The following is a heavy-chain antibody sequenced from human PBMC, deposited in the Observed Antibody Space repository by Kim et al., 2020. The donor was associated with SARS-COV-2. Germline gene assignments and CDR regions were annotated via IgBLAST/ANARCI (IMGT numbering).Heavy chain of an antibody. CDR1: GGTFSSYA. Sequence: SVKVSCKASGGTFSSYAISWVRQAPGQGLEWMGGIIPIFGTANYAQKFQGRVTITADESTSTAYMELSSLRSEDTAVYYCARGRPIAAAGTQYYYYYYYMDVWGKGTTVTVSS. CDR2: IIPIFGTA. J-gene: IGHJ6*03. V-gene: IGHV1-69*13. D-gene: IGHD6-13*01. CDR3: ARGRPIAAAGTQYYYYYYYMDV.